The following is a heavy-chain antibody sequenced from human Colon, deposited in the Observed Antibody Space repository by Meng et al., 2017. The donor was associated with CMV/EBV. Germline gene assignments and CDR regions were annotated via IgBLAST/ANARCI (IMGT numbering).Heavy chain of an antibody. D-gene: IGHD3-3*01. CDR1: GDSISSGYHY. J-gene: IGHJ4*02. V-gene: IGHV4-30-4*01. Sequence: LRLSCTVSGDSISSGYHYWSWIRQAPGKGLEWIGYIYYTGTASYNPSLQSRVTISVDTSKNQFSLKLASVTAADTAVYYRARDAPPRSGYNDYWGQGTLVTVSS. CDR3: ARDAPPRSGYNDY. CDR2: IYYTGTA.